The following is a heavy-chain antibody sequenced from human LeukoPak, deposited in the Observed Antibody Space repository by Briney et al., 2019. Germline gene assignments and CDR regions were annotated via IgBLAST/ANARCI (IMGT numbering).Heavy chain of an antibody. V-gene: IGHV3-23*01. CDR2: IIHSGANT. J-gene: IGHJ3*02. CDR1: GFTFSSYS. CDR3: AKRHYDTSGLDAFDI. Sequence: PGRSLRLSCAASGFTFSSYSMSWVRQAPGKGLEWVSAIIHSGANTYYADSVKGQLSIYKDNSKSTLYLQMNSLRAEDTAVYYCAKRHYDTSGLDAFDIWGQGTTVTVSS. D-gene: IGHD3-22*01.